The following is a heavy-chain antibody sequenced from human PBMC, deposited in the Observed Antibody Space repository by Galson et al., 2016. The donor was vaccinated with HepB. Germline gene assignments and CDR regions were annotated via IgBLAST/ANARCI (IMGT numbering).Heavy chain of an antibody. CDR3: AHMKKGTSWYVHLGY. J-gene: IGHJ4*02. Sequence: PALVKPTQTLTLTCSFSGFSLSTSGVAVGWIRQPPGKALEWLALIYSDDDKRYSPSLKSRLTIAKDTSKNQVVLTMAYMDPVDTATYYCAHMKKGTSWYVHLGYWGQGTLVTVSS. CDR2: IYSDDDK. V-gene: IGHV2-5*02. CDR1: GFSLSTSGVA. D-gene: IGHD6-13*01.